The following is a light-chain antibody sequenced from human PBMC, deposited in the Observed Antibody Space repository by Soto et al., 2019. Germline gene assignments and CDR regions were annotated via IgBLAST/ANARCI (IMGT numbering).Light chain of an antibody. CDR1: QSVSSSY. V-gene: IGKV3-20*01. CDR2: GAS. J-gene: IGKJ1*01. CDR3: QQYGSSPRVT. Sequence: EIVLTQSPGTLSLSPGERATLSCRASQSVSSSYLAWYQQKPGQAPRLLIYGASSRATGIPDGFSGSGSGTDFTLTISRLEPEDVAVYYCQQYGSSPRVTFGQGTKVEIK.